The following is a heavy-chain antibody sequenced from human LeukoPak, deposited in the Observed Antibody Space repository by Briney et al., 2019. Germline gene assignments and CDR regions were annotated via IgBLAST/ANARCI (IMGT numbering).Heavy chain of an antibody. Sequence: SETLSLTCAVYGGSFSGYYWSWIRQPPGKGLEWIGYIYYSGSTNYNPSLKSRVTISVDTSKNQFSLKLSSVTAADTAVYYCARSRYSYGPSFDYWGQGTLVTVSS. CDR1: GGSFSGYY. V-gene: IGHV4-59*01. D-gene: IGHD5-18*01. CDR3: ARSRYSYGPSFDY. J-gene: IGHJ4*02. CDR2: IYYSGST.